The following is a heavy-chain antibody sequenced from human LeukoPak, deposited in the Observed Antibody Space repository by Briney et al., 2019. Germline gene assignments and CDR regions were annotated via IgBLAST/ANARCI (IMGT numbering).Heavy chain of an antibody. D-gene: IGHD3-3*01. CDR1: GGSISSYY. V-gene: IGHV4-59*08. CDR2: IYYSGST. CDR3: VRQSGTVWPLDP. Sequence: KPSETLSLTCTVSGGSISSYYWSWIRQPPGKGLEWIGYIYYSGSTNYNPSLKSRVTISVDTSKNQFSLKLSSVTAADTAVYYCVRQSGTVWPLDPWGQGTLVTVSS. J-gene: IGHJ5*02.